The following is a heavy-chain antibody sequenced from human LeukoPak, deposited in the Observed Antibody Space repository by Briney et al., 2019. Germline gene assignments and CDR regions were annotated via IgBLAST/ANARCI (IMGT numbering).Heavy chain of an antibody. J-gene: IGHJ3*02. Sequence: PSETLSLTCTVSGGSISSYYWSWIRQPPGKGLEWIGYIYYSGSTNYNPSLKSRVTISVDTSKNQFSLKLSSVTAADTAVYYCASLSSSGYSSSWTRGDIWGQGTVVTVSS. CDR1: GGSISSYY. D-gene: IGHD6-13*01. V-gene: IGHV4-59*01. CDR3: ASLSSSGYSSSWTRGDI. CDR2: IYYSGST.